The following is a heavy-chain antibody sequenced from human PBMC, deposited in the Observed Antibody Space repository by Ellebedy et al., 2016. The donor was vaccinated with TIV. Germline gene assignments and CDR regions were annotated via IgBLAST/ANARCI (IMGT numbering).Heavy chain of an antibody. Sequence: GESLKISCAASGLTFSSHAMSLVRQAPGKGLEWVSSISASGGNTYYADSVKGRFTLSRDNSKNTLYLQMNSLRAEDTAVYYCARDPVGVGPAFDIWGQGTMVTVSS. V-gene: IGHV3-23*01. CDR3: ARDPVGVGPAFDI. CDR2: ISASGGNT. CDR1: GLTFSSHA. J-gene: IGHJ3*02. D-gene: IGHD4-23*01.